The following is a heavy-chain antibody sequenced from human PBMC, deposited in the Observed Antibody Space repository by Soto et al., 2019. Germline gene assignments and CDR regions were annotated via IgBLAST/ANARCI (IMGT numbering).Heavy chain of an antibody. CDR2: ISAYNGNT. D-gene: IGHD5-18*01. J-gene: IGHJ4*02. CDR3: ARDPYVDTAMVYFHY. Sequence: ASVKVSCKASGYIFTSYGISWVRQAPGQGLEWMGWISAYNGNTNYAQKLQGRVTMTTDTSTSTAYMELRSLRSDDTAVYYCARDPYVDTAMVYFHYCGQGTLVTVSS. V-gene: IGHV1-18*04. CDR1: GYIFTSYG.